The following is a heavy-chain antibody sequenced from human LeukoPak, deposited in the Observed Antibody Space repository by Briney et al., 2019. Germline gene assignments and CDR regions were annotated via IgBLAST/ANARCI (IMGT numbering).Heavy chain of an antibody. CDR2: ISYDGSNK. CDR1: GFTFSSYG. CDR3: AKDLGGKVTAIFGFDY. J-gene: IGHJ4*02. D-gene: IGHD2-21*02. Sequence: GGSLRLSCAACGFTFSSYGMHWVRQAPGKGLEWVAVISYDGSNKYYADSVKGRFTISRDNSKNTLYLQMNSLRAEDTAVYYCAKDLGGKVTAIFGFDYWGQGTLVTVSS. V-gene: IGHV3-30*18.